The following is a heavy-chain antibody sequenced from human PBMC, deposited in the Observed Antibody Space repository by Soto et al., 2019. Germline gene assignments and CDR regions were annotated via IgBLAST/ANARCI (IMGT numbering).Heavy chain of an antibody. CDR2: IYYSGST. D-gene: IGHD6-13*01. J-gene: IGHJ4*02. Sequence: PSETLSLTCTVSGGSISSYYWSWIRQPPGMGLEWIGYIYYSGSTNYNPPLKSRVTISVDTSKNQFSLKLSSVTAADTAVYYCARTPYSSSRFFDYWGQGTLVTVSS. CDR1: GGSISSYY. CDR3: ARTPYSSSRFFDY. V-gene: IGHV4-59*01.